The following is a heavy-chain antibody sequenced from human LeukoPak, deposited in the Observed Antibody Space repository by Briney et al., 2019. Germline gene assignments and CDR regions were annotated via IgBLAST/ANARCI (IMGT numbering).Heavy chain of an antibody. CDR3: ARDNVWGSYRYIDY. D-gene: IGHD3-16*02. CDR1: GGSISSGSYY. V-gene: IGHV4-61*02. CDR2: IYTSGST. J-gene: IGHJ4*02. Sequence: ASETLSLTCTVSGGSISSGSYYWSWIRQPAGKGLEWIGRIYTSGSTNYNPSLKSRVTISVDTSKNQFSLKLSSVTAADTAVYYCARDNVWGSYRYIDYWGQGTLVTVSS.